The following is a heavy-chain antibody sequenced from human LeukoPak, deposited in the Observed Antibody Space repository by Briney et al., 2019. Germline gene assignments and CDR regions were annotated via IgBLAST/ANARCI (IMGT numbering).Heavy chain of an antibody. Sequence: ASVKVSCKASGYTFTGYYMHWVRQAPGQGLEWMGWINPNSGGTNYAQKLQGRVTMTTDTSTSTAHMELRSLRSDDTAVYYCARTYGSGSYYNGLIDYWGQGTLVTVSS. CDR3: ARTYGSGSYYNGLIDY. CDR2: INPNSGGT. CDR1: GYTFTGYY. D-gene: IGHD3-10*01. J-gene: IGHJ4*02. V-gene: IGHV1-2*02.